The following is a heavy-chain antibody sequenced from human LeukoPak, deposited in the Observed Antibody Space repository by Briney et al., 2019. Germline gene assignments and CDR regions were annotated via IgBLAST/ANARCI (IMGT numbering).Heavy chain of an antibody. V-gene: IGHV3-49*04. J-gene: IGHJ4*02. D-gene: IGHD6-13*01. CDR3: TTYKQLVKN. CDR1: GFTFGDYA. CDR2: IRSKAYGGTT. Sequence: PGRSLRLSCTASGFTFGDYAMSWVRQAPGKGLEWVGFIRSKAYGGTTEYAASVKGRFTISRDDSKSIAYLQMNSLKTEDTAVYYCTTYKQLVKNWGQGTLVTVSS.